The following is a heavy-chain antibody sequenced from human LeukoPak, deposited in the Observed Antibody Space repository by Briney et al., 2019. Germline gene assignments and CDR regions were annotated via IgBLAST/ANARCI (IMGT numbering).Heavy chain of an antibody. D-gene: IGHD2-2*01. V-gene: IGHV3-23*01. CDR1: GFTFSSYA. J-gene: IGHJ4*02. CDR2: ISGSDAGT. Sequence: GSLRLSCAASGFTFSSYAMSWVRQIPGKGLEWVSAISGSDAGTYYADSVKGRFTISRDNSKNTLYLQMNRLRAEDTAVYYCAKGSRGSCSRTYCYPFDYWGQGTLVTVSS. CDR3: AKGSRGSCSRTYCYPFDY.